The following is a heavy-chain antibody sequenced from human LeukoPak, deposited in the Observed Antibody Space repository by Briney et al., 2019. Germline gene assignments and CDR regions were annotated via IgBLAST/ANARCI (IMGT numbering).Heavy chain of an antibody. V-gene: IGHV4-34*01. CDR2: INHSGST. CDR1: GGSISSYY. J-gene: IGHJ5*02. D-gene: IGHD3-3*01. CDR3: ARDRKNYYDFWSGYYRISVWFDP. Sequence: SETLSLTCTVSGGSISSYYWSWIRQPPGKGLEWIGEINHSGSTNYNPSLKSRVTISVDTSKNQFSLKLSSVTAADTAVYYCARDRKNYYDFWSGYYRISVWFDPWSQGTLVTVSS.